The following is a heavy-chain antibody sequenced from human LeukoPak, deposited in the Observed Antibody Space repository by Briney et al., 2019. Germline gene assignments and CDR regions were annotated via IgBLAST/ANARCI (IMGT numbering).Heavy chain of an antibody. J-gene: IGHJ3*02. CDR2: IIPIFGTA. CDR1: GGTFSSYA. D-gene: IGHD3-16*01. Sequence: SVKVSCKASGGTFSSYAISWVRQAPGQRLEWVGGIIPIFGTANYAQKFQGRVTITADESTSTAYMELSSLRSEDTAVYYCARPYVTDPHHAFDIWGQGTMVTVSS. V-gene: IGHV1-69*13. CDR3: ARPYVTDPHHAFDI.